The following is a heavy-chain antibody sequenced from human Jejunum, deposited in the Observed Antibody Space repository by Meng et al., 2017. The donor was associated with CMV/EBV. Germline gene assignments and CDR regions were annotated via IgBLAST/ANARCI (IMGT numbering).Heavy chain of an antibody. J-gene: IGHJ4*02. Sequence: GFTFSTYASSWVRQAPGKGLEWISGISTGGGAIYYAKSVEGRFTVSRDNSKDTLYLQMNSLRAEDTAVYYCAKNYADIVIPAIDYWGQGTLVTVSS. CDR2: ISTGGGAI. CDR3: AKNYADIVIPAIDY. D-gene: IGHD5-12*01. V-gene: IGHV3-23*01. CDR1: GFTFSTYA.